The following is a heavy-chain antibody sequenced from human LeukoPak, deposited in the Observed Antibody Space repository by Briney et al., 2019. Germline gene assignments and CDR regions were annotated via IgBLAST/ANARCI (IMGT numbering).Heavy chain of an antibody. D-gene: IGHD2-2*01. J-gene: IGHJ5*02. Sequence: ASVKVSCKASGYTFTGYYMHWVRQAPGQGLEWMGWINPNSGGTNYAQKFQGRVTMTRDTSISTAYMELSRLRSDDTAVYYCARAEEDILVVPAAMPWWFDPWGQGTLVTVSS. CDR2: INPNSGGT. CDR1: GYTFTGYY. CDR3: ARAEEDILVVPAAMPWWFDP. V-gene: IGHV1-2*02.